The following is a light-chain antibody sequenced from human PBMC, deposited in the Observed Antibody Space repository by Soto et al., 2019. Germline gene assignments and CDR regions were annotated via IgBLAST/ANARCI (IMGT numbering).Light chain of an antibody. V-gene: IGKV3-20*01. CDR2: GAS. CDR1: QSVSSSY. CDR3: QQSGSSTLT. J-gene: IGKJ4*01. Sequence: IVLTQSPGTLSLSPGERATLSCRASQSVSSSYLAWYQKNPGQAPRLLIYGASSRATGIPDRFSGSESGTDFNLTLRSLQTEDCAVYEGQQSGSSTLTFGGWTKVDIK.